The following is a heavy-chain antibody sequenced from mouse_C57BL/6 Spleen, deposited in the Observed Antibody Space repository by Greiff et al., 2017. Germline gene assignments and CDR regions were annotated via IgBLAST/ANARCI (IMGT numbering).Heavy chain of an antibody. J-gene: IGHJ1*03. CDR3: ARERDGYDPRYFDV. Sequence: VQLQQPGAELVKPGASVKLSCKASGYTFTSYWMHWVKQRPGQGLEWIGMIHPNSGSTNYNEKFKSTATLTVDKSSSTAYMQLSSLTSEASAVYYCARERDGYDPRYFDVWGTGTTVTVSS. V-gene: IGHV1-64*01. CDR1: GYTFTSYW. D-gene: IGHD2-2*01. CDR2: IHPNSGST.